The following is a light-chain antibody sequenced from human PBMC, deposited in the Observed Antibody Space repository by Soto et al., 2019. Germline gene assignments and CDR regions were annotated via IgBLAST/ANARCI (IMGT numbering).Light chain of an antibody. CDR2: AAS. CDR1: QSISSY. CDR3: QQSYSTPLFT. V-gene: IGKV1-39*01. J-gene: IGKJ3*01. Sequence: DIQMTQSPSSLSASVGDRVTITCRASQSISSYLNWYQQKPGKAPKLLIYAASSLQSGVPSRFSGSGSGTDFPLTISSLQPEDFATYYCQQSYSTPLFTFGHGTKVDIK.